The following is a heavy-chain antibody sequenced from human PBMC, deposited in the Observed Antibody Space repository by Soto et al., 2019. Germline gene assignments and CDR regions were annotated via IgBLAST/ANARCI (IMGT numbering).Heavy chain of an antibody. D-gene: IGHD5-18*01. CDR1: GGTFSSYA. CDR2: IIPIFGTA. CDR3: ARGRGYSYGYSGYYYGMDV. J-gene: IGHJ6*02. Sequence: SVKVSCKASGGTFSSYAISWVRQAPGQGLEWVGGIIPIFGTANYAQKFQGRVTITADESTSTAYMELSSLRSEDTAVYYCARGRGYSYGYSGYYYGMDVWGQGTTVTVSS. V-gene: IGHV1-69*13.